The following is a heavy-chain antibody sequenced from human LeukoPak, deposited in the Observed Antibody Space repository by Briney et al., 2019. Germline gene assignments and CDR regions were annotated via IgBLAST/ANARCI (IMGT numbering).Heavy chain of an antibody. CDR2: ISDTGVGT. Sequence: GGSLRLSCAASGFTFSSYAMNWVRQAPGKGLEWVSVISDTGVGTYYADSVKGRFTISRDNSRDTLYLQMNSLRADDTAVYYCAEGVTGTRAFDIWGQGTMVTVSS. D-gene: IGHD1-7*01. CDR1: GFTFSSYA. J-gene: IGHJ3*02. V-gene: IGHV3-23*01. CDR3: AEGVTGTRAFDI.